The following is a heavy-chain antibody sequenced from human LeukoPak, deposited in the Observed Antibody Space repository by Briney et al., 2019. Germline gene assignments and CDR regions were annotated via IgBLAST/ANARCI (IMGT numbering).Heavy chain of an antibody. CDR1: GFTFSTYA. V-gene: IGHV3-23*01. CDR3: ARAIAVAGPYYFDY. D-gene: IGHD6-19*01. J-gene: IGHJ4*02. Sequence: PGGSLRLSCAASGFTFSTYAMSWVRQAPGKGLEWVSAISGTGDSTYYVDSVKGRFTISRDNAKNSLSLQMNSLRAEDTAVYYCARAIAVAGPYYFDYWGQGTLVTVSS. CDR2: ISGTGDST.